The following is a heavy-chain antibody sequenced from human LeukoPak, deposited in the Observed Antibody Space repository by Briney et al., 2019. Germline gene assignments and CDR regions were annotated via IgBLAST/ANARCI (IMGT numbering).Heavy chain of an antibody. Sequence: GGSLRLSCAASGFSFSSYWMGWVRQAPGKGLEWVANIKQDGNEKYYADSVKGRFTFSRDNTKNSLYLQMNSLRAEDTAVYYCARHIGTYYDYWGQGTLVTVSS. CDR3: ARHIGTYYDY. V-gene: IGHV3-7*01. D-gene: IGHD2-21*01. CDR1: GFSFSSYW. J-gene: IGHJ4*02. CDR2: IKQDGNEK.